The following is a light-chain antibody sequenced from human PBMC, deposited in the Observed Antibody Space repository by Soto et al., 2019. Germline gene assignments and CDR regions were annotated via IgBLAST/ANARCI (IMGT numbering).Light chain of an antibody. CDR3: QSYDSSLSGAV. Sequence: QSVLTQPPSVSGAPGQRVTISCTGSSSYIGAGYDVHWYQQLPGTSPKLLIYGNSNRPSGFPDRFSGSKSGTSASLAITGLQAEDEADYYCQSYDSSLSGAVFGGGTKLTVL. CDR2: GNS. J-gene: IGLJ3*02. V-gene: IGLV1-40*01. CDR1: SSYIGAGYD.